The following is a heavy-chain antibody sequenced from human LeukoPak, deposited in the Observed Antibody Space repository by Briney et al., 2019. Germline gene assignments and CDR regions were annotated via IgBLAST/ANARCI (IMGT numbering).Heavy chain of an antibody. J-gene: IGHJ6*02. D-gene: IGHD5-12*01. Sequence: ASVKVSCKISGYTFNTYGITGVRQAPGQGLEWMGWMSAHNGNTNYAQDFQGRVTMTTDTSTRTAYMELRSLTSDDTAVYYCASSGGIVAMIGGYYYGMDVWGQGTTVTVSS. CDR2: MSAHNGNT. V-gene: IGHV1-18*01. CDR1: GYTFNTYG. CDR3: ASSGGIVAMIGGYYYGMDV.